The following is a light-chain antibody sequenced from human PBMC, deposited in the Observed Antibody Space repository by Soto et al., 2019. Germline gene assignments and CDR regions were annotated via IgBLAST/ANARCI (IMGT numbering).Light chain of an antibody. J-gene: IGKJ3*01. Sequence: DIQMTQSPTSLSASVGDRVTITCRASQDIRNFVAWYQQKPGKAPKLLSYAASTLQSGVPSRFSGSGAGTEFTLTINSLQTEDVATYSCQKYSSVPVFGPGTKVEIK. CDR3: QKYSSVPV. V-gene: IGKV1-27*01. CDR1: QDIRNF. CDR2: AAS.